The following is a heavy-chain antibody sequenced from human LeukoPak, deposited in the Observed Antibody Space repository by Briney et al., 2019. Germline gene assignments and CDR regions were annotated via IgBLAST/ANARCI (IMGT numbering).Heavy chain of an antibody. CDR3: ARDRGGGTYYNFDY. J-gene: IGHJ4*02. CDR2: IWYDGSNK. D-gene: IGHD1-26*01. CDR1: GFTFSSYG. Sequence: GGSLRLSCAASGFTFSSYGMHWVRQAPGKGLEWVAVIWYDGSNKYYADSVKGRFTISRDNSKNTLYLQMSGLRAEDTAVYYCARDRGGGTYYNFDYWGQGTLVTVSS. V-gene: IGHV3-33*01.